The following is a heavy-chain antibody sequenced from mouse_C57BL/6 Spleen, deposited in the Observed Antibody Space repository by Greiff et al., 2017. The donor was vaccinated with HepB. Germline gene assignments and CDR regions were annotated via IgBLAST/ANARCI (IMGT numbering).Heavy chain of an antibody. CDR2: IHPNSGST. CDR3: ASPIYYGSSYGFAY. J-gene: IGHJ3*01. D-gene: IGHD1-1*01. V-gene: IGHV1-64*01. CDR1: GYTFTSYW. Sequence: VQLQQSGAELVKPGASVKLSCKASGYTFTSYWMHWVKQRPGQGLEWIGMIHPNSGSTNYNEKFKSKATLTVDKSSSTAYMQLSSLTSEDSAVYYCASPIYYGSSYGFAYWGQGTLVTVSA.